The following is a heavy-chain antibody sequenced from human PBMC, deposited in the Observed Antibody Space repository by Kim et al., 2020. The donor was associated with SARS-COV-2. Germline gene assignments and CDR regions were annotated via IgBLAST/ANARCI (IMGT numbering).Heavy chain of an antibody. Sequence: ASVKVSCKASGYTFTGYYMHWVRQAPGQGLEWMGRINPNSGGTNYAQKFQGRVTMTRDTSISTAYMELSRLRSDDTAVYYCARDGSRKLWFAPRDYYYYGMDVWGQGTTVTVSS. CDR3: ARDGSRKLWFAPRDYYYYGMDV. CDR2: INPNSGGT. J-gene: IGHJ6*02. D-gene: IGHD3-10*01. CDR1: GYTFTGYY. V-gene: IGHV1-2*06.